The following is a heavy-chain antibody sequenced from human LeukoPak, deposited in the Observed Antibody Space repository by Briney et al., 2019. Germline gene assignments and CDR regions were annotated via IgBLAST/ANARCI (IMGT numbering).Heavy chain of an antibody. CDR1: GFTFSSYS. J-gene: IGHJ4*02. CDR2: ISSSSSYI. D-gene: IGHD1-26*01. Sequence: GGSLRLSCAASGFTFSSYSMTWVRQAPGKGLEWVSSISSSSSYIYYADSVKGRFTISRDNAKNSLYLQMNSLRAEDTAVYYCARVIHWGYEWELPYYFDYWGQGTLVTVSS. V-gene: IGHV3-21*01. CDR3: ARVIHWGYEWELPYYFDY.